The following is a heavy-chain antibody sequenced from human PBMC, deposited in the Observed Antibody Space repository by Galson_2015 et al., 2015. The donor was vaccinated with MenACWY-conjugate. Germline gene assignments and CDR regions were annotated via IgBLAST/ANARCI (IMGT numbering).Heavy chain of an antibody. J-gene: IGHJ4*02. Sequence: SLRLSCAASGFTFSSNWMHWVRQAPGKGLLWVSRINNDGSDTSYADSVKGRFTISRDNAKNTLYLQMNSLRAEDTAVYYCARDNSAGPDLFDYWGQGTLVTVSS. V-gene: IGHV3-74*01. CDR1: GFTFSSNW. CDR2: INNDGSDT. D-gene: IGHD4-23*01. CDR3: ARDNSAGPDLFDY.